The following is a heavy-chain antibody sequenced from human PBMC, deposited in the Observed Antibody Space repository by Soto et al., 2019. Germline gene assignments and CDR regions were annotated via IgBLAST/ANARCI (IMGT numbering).Heavy chain of an antibody. Sequence: PGGSLRHSCAASGFTFGSYPMTLVRQAPGKGLEWLSSISSGSDTIFYADSVKGCFTISRDNSRTTLYLQMNSLRAEDMAIFYCARILYSSQRDGVDVWGQGTTVTVSS. CDR3: ARILYSSQRDGVDV. CDR2: ISSGSDTI. J-gene: IGHJ6*02. D-gene: IGHD2-8*01. V-gene: IGHV3-23*01. CDR1: GFTFGSYP.